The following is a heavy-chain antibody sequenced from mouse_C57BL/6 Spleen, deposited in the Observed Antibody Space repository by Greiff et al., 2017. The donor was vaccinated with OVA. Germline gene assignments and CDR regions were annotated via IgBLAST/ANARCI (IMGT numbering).Heavy chain of an antibody. D-gene: IGHD1-1*01. Sequence: EVQLQRSGAELVRPGASVKLSCTASGFNIKDYYMHWVKQRPEQGLEWIGRIDPEDGDTEYAPKFQGKATMTADTSSNTAYLQLSSLTSEDTAVYYCTSITTVVATDYWGQGTTLTVSS. CDR1: GFNIKDYY. J-gene: IGHJ2*01. V-gene: IGHV14-1*01. CDR3: TSITTVVATDY. CDR2: IDPEDGDT.